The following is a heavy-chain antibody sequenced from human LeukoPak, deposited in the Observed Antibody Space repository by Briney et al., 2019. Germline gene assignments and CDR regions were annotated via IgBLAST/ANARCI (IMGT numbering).Heavy chain of an antibody. V-gene: IGHV3-73*01. J-gene: IGHJ4*02. CDR3: TTLDFDY. CDR2: IRIKTNSYAT. CDR1: GFTFSGSD. Sequence: GGSLKLSCAASGFTFSGSDMHWVRQASGKGLEWVGRIRIKTNSYATAYAASVKGRFTISRDDSKNTAYLQMNSLKTEDTAVYYCTTLDFDYWGQGTLVTVSS.